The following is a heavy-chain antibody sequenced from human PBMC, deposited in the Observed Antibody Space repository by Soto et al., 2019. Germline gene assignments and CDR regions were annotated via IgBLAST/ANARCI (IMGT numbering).Heavy chain of an antibody. V-gene: IGHV4-59*11. J-gene: IGHJ4*02. CDR1: GVSITDHY. D-gene: IGHD2-15*01. Sequence: SDTLSLTXTVSGVSITDHYWTWIRQPPGKGLEWIVNIHYSGSTNYSPSLKSRVIISVDTSEKQSSLKLSSVTTADTAVYYCTGGGGGHPFDYGGQGTLVTVSS. CDR3: TGGGGGHPFDY. CDR2: IHYSGST.